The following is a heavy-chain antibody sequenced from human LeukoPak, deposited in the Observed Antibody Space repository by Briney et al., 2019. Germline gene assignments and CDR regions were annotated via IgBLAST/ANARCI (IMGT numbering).Heavy chain of an antibody. J-gene: IGHJ4*02. CDR3: ARTRVYYGSGSYPGFDY. Sequence: SETLSLTCTVSGGSINSYYWSWIRQPPGKGLEWIGYIYYSGSTNYNPSLKSRVTISADTSKNQLSLKLSSVTAADTAVYYCARTRVYYGSGSYPGFDYWGQGTLVTVSS. V-gene: IGHV4-59*01. CDR1: GGSINSYY. CDR2: IYYSGST. D-gene: IGHD3-10*01.